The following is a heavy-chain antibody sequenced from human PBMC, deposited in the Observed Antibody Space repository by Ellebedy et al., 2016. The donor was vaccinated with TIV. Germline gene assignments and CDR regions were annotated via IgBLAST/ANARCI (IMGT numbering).Heavy chain of an antibody. D-gene: IGHD5-24*01. CDR3: REGHYSDR. CDR1: GFTFSKFF. V-gene: IGHV3-23*01. CDR2: ISGDGRSA. J-gene: IGHJ4*02. Sequence: GGSLRLSXATSGFTFSKFFMGWVRQAPGKGLEWVSTISGDGRSAHSADSVRGRFTISRDNSRDTLYLQMNSLRDEDAAMYYCREGHYSDRWGPGTLVTVSS.